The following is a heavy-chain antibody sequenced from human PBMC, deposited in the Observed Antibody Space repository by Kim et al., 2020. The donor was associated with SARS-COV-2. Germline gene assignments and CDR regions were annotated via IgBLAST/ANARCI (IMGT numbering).Heavy chain of an antibody. Sequence: GGSLRLSCAASGFTFSSYAMHWVRQAPGKGLEWVAVISYDGSNKYYADSVKGRFTISRDNSKNTLYLQMNSLRAEDTAVYYCARWRNYVILTGWGPESGYFDYWGQGTLVTVSS. V-gene: IGHV3-30-3*01. CDR1: GFTFSSYA. CDR2: ISYDGSNK. J-gene: IGHJ4*02. CDR3: ARWRNYVILTGWGPESGYFDY. D-gene: IGHD3-9*01.